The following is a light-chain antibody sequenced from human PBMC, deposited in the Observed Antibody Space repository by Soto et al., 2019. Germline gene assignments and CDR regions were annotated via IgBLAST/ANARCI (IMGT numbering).Light chain of an antibody. CDR2: AAS. CDR3: QQRYSTTRT. J-gene: IGKJ1*01. CDR1: QSISSY. V-gene: IGKV1-39*01. Sequence: DIQMTQSPSSLSSSLGDRVTITCRASQSISSYLNWYQQKPGKAPKLLIYAASSLQSGVPSRFSGSGSGTDFTLTISSPKNEDFATYDCQQRYSTTRTFGQGTKVDIK.